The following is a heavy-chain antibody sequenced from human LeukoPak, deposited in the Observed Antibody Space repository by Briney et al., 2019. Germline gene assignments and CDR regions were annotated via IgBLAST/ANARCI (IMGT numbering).Heavy chain of an antibody. J-gene: IGHJ4*02. CDR2: IYYSGST. Sequence: SETLSLTCTVSGGSISSYYWSWIRQPPGKGLEWIGYIYYSGSTNYNPSLKSRVTISVDTSKNQFSLKLSSVTAADTAVYYCAGGDILTSYWFFDYWGQGTLVTVSS. D-gene: IGHD3-9*01. CDR1: GGSISSYY. CDR3: AGGDILTSYWFFDY. V-gene: IGHV4-59*01.